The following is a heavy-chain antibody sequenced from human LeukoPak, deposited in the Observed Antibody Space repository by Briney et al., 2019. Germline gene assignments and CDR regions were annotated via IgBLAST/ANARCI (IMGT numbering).Heavy chain of an antibody. Sequence: SETLSLTCTVSGGSISSYYWSWIRQPPGKGLEWIGYIYYSGSTNYNPSLKSRVTISVDTSKNRFSLKLTSVTAADTAVYYCARFIAAAGLGNWFDPWGQGTLVTVSS. V-gene: IGHV4-59*01. D-gene: IGHD6-13*01. J-gene: IGHJ5*02. CDR3: ARFIAAAGLGNWFDP. CDR2: IYYSGST. CDR1: GGSISSYY.